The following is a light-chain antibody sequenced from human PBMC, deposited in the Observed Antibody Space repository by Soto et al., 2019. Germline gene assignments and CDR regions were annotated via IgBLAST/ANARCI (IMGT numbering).Light chain of an antibody. CDR3: AAWDDSLNGFYV. CDR1: RSNIGSNT. J-gene: IGLJ1*01. Sequence: QSVLTQPPSASGTPGQRVTISCSGSRSNIGSNTVNWYQQLPGSAPKLLIYSNNQRPSGVPDRFSGSKSGTSASLAIIGLRSEDEADYYCAAWDDSLNGFYVFGTGTKLTVL. V-gene: IGLV1-44*01. CDR2: SNN.